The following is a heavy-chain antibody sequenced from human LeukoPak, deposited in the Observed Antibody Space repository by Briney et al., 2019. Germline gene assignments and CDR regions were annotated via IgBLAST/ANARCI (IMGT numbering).Heavy chain of an antibody. J-gene: IGHJ4*02. Sequence: PSETLSLTCTVSGVSIGSSDYYWGWIRQPPGKGLEWIGSIFYTGSTYYNPSLKSRLTISVDTSKNQFSLKLRSVTAADTAVYYCANTRGYSGYDRGPHDYWGQGTLVTVSS. D-gene: IGHD5-12*01. CDR2: IFYTGST. V-gene: IGHV4-39*01. CDR3: ANTRGYSGYDRGPHDY. CDR1: GVSIGSSDYY.